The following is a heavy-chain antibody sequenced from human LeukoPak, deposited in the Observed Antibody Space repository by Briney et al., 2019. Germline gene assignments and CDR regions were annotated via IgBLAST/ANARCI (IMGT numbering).Heavy chain of an antibody. J-gene: IGHJ4*02. CDR3: ARARGCSYGYVY. CDR1: GFTFSSYS. CDR2: ISSSSSYI. D-gene: IGHD5-18*01. Sequence: GGSLRLSRAASGFTFSSYSMNWVRQAPGKGLEWVSSISSSSSYIYYADSVKGRFTISRDNAKNSLYLQMNSLRAEDTAVYYCARARGCSYGYVYWGQGTLVTVSS. V-gene: IGHV3-21*01.